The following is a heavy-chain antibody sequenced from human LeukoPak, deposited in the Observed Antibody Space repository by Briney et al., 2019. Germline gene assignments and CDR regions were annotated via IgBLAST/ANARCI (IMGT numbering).Heavy chain of an antibody. D-gene: IGHD3-22*01. J-gene: IGHJ4*02. V-gene: IGHV1-2*02. CDR1: GYTFTGYY. CDR2: INPNSGGT. Sequence: ASVKVSCKASGYTFTGYYMHWVRQAPGQGLEWMGWINPNSGGTNYAQKFQGRVTMTRDTSISTAYMGLSRLRSDDTAVYYCARDERETYYYDSSGYSLDYWGQGTLVTVSS. CDR3: ARDERETYYYDSSGYSLDY.